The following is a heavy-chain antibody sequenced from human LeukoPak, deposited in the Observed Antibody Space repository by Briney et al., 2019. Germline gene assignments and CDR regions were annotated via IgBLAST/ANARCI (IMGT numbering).Heavy chain of an antibody. D-gene: IGHD5-18*01. J-gene: IGHJ4*02. CDR3: ARDRGLETAMVYFDY. CDR1: GFTFSSYS. V-gene: IGHV3-30-3*01. CDR2: ISYDGSNK. Sequence: GGSLRLSCAASGFTFSSYSMHWVRQAPGKGLEWVAVISYDGSNKYYADSVKGRFTISRDNSKNTLYLQMNSLGGDDTAVYYCARDRGLETAMVYFDYWGQGTLVTVSS.